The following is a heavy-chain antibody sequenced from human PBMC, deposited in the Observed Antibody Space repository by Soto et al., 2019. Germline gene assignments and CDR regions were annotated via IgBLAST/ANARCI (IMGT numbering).Heavy chain of an antibody. J-gene: IGHJ6*02. CDR3: AKGGLWFGELLNYYYGMDV. CDR2: ISYDGSNK. Sequence: PGGSLRLSCAASGFTFSSYGMHWVRQAPGKGLEWVAVISYDGSNKYYADSVKGRFTISRDNSKNTLYLQMNSLRAEDTAVYYCAKGGLWFGELLNYYYGMDVWGQGTTVTVSS. CDR1: GFTFSSYG. V-gene: IGHV3-30*18. D-gene: IGHD3-10*01.